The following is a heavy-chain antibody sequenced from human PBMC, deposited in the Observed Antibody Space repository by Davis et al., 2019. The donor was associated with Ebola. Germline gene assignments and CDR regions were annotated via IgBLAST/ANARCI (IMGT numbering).Heavy chain of an antibody. J-gene: IGHJ6*02. CDR1: GFTFSSYS. V-gene: IGHV3-7*03. Sequence: GESLKISCAASGFTFSSYSMSWVRQAPGKGLEWVANIKQDGSEKYYVDSVKGRFTISRDNAKNSLYLQMNSLRAEDTAVYYCARDSGYSSRRYTLYYYYGMDVWGQGTTVTVSS. CDR2: IKQDGSEK. CDR3: ARDSGYSSRRYTLYYYYGMDV. D-gene: IGHD6-13*01.